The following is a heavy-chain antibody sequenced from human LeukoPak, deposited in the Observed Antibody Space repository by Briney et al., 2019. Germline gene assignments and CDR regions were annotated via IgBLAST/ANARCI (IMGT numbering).Heavy chain of an antibody. CDR1: GFIFSDAW. CDR2: IKPAKTHGATP. V-gene: IGHV3-15*01. CDR3: TPGHGDCRY. D-gene: IGHD2-21*02. Sequence: GGSLRLSCAASGFIFSDAWMTWVRQAPGKGLEWVGRIKPAKTHGATPDYAAPVTGRFTISRDDSKNTLYLQMNSLKTEDTAVYYCTPGHGDCRYWGQGTLVTVSS. J-gene: IGHJ4*02.